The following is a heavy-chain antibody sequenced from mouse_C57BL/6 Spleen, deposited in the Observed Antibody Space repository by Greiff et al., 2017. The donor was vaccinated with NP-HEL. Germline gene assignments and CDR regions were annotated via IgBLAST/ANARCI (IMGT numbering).Heavy chain of an antibody. CDR2: ISNGGGST. V-gene: IGHV5-12*01. CDR1: GFTFSDYY. Sequence: EVQLQESGGGLVQPGGSLKLSCAASGFTFSDYYMYWVRQTPEKRLEWVAYISNGGGSTYYPDTVKGRFTISRDNAKNTLYLQMSRLKSEDTAMYYCASYPMDYWGQGTSVTVSS. J-gene: IGHJ4*01. CDR3: ASYPMDY.